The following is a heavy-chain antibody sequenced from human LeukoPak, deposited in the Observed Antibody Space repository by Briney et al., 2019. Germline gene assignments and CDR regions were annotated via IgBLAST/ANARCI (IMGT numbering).Heavy chain of an antibody. CDR1: GFTFTNYW. Sequence: GVSLRLSCAASGFTFTNYWMHWVRHAPGEGLVWVSRINSDGSVTRYADSVKGRFTISRDNAKNTVFLQMNSLRTEDTAVYYCARDRGALDYWGQGTLVTVSS. J-gene: IGHJ4*02. CDR2: INSDGSVT. V-gene: IGHV3-74*01. D-gene: IGHD1-26*01. CDR3: ARDRGALDY.